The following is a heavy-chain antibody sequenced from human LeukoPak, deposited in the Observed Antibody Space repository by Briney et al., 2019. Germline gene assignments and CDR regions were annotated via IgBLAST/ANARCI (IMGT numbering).Heavy chain of an antibody. D-gene: IGHD3-9*01. CDR2: INPKSGDP. V-gene: IGHV1-2*02. CDR3: ARGRRYFDWLGAFDI. J-gene: IGHJ3*02. CDR1: GYTFTGYY. Sequence: ASVKVSCKASGYTFTGYYMHWGRQAPGQGLEWMGWINPKSGDPHYSQKFQGRVTMTRETSISTAYMDLTRLSSDDRAVYYCARGRRYFDWLGAFDIWGQGTMVTVSS.